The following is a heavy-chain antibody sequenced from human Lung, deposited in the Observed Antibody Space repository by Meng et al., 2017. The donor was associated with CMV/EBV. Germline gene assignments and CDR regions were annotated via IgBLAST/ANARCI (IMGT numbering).Heavy chain of an antibody. CDR1: GFTFSGYW. Sequence: SCAASGFTFSGYWMHWVRQAPGKGLVWVSRIKSDDSSISYADSVKGRFTISRDNAKNTLYLQMNSLRDEDTAVYYCARDPPRPGYNFDSWGQGTXVTVSS. D-gene: IGHD5-18*01. CDR2: IKSDDSSI. CDR3: ARDPPRPGYNFDS. J-gene: IGHJ4*02. V-gene: IGHV3-74*01.